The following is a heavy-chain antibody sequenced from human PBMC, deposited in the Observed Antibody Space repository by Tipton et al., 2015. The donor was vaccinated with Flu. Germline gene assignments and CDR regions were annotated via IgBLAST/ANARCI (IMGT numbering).Heavy chain of an antibody. CDR1: GDSLGSNYF. J-gene: IGHJ4*02. D-gene: IGHD3-10*02. CDR3: ARHTGDSVRGVIDN. Sequence: TLSLTCSVSGDSLGSNYFWGWIRRAPGKGLEWIGNIHYSGSPHYNPSLKSRVTISVDTSKNQFSLRLTSVTAADTAVFYCARHTGDSVRGVIDNWGQGALVTVSS. V-gene: IGHV4-38-2*01. CDR2: IHYSGSP.